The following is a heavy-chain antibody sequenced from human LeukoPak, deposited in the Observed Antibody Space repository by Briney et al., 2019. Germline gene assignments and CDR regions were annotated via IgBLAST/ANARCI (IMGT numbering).Heavy chain of an antibody. CDR2: MSTSGSM. Sequence: GGSLRLSCAASGFTLSIYTMNWVRQAPGKGLEWVSYMSTSGSMSYADSVKGRFTISRDNAKNSLYLQMNSLRDEDTAVYYCARASGPFDYWGQGTLVTVSS. J-gene: IGHJ4*02. CDR3: ARASGPFDY. CDR1: GFTLSIYT. D-gene: IGHD1-14*01. V-gene: IGHV3-48*02.